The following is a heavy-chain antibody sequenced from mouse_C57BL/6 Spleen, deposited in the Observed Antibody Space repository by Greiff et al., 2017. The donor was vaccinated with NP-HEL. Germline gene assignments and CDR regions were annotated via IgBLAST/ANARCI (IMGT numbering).Heavy chain of an antibody. CDR2: ISDGGSYT. D-gene: IGHD1-1*01. CDR1: GFTFSSYA. V-gene: IGHV5-4*01. Sequence: EVQVVESGGGLVKPGGSLKLSCAASGFTFSSYAMSWVRQTPEKRLEWVATISDGGSYTYYPDNVKGRFTISRDNAKNNLYLQMSHLKSEDTAMYYCARDYYGSSYEEYFDDRGQGTTLTVSS. J-gene: IGHJ2*01. CDR3: ARDYYGSSYEEYFDD.